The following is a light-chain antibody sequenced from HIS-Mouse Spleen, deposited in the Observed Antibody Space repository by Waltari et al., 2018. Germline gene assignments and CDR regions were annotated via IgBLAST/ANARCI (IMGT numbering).Light chain of an antibody. CDR2: DAS. CDR3: QQRSNWPSLT. V-gene: IGKV3-11*01. CDR1: QSVSSY. J-gene: IGKJ4*01. Sequence: EIVLTPSPATLSLSPGERATLSCRASQSVSSYLAWYQQKPGQAPRLLIYDASNRATGIPAMFSVSGSGTDFTLTISSLEPEDFAVYYCQQRSNWPSLTFGGGTKVEIK.